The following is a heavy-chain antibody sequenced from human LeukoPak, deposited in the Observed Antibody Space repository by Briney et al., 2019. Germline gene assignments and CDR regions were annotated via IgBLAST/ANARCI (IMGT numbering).Heavy chain of an antibody. D-gene: IGHD7-27*01. J-gene: IGHJ3*02. CDR1: GFTFSSYS. V-gene: IGHV3-48*01. Sequence: GGSLRLSCAVSGFTFSSYSMNWVRQAPGKGLEWVSYISSGSSTIYYADSVKGRFTISRDNAKNSLYLQMSSLRAEDTAVYYCARKTGGSLDIWGQGTMVTVSS. CDR2: ISSGSSTI. CDR3: ARKTGGSLDI.